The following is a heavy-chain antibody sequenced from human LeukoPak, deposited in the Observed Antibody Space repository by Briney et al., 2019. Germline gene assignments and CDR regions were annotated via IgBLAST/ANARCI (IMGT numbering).Heavy chain of an antibody. CDR2: IYYSGST. CDR3: ARDPARSPVDY. V-gene: IGHV4-39*07. J-gene: IGHJ4*02. Sequence: SETLSLTCTVSGGSISSYYWGWIRQPPGKGLEWIGSIYYSGSTYYNPSLKSRVTISVDTSKNQFSLKLSSVTAADTAVYYCARDPARSPVDYWGQGTLVTVSS. CDR1: GGSISSYY.